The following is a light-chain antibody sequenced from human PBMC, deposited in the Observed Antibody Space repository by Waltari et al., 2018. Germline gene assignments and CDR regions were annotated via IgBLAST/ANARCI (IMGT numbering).Light chain of an antibody. CDR3: ASWDDSHYV. V-gene: IGLV1-47*01. CDR1: HSHLGRNS. J-gene: IGLJ1*01. Sequence: QSVMTQPPSASGTPRQRVPLPCSGSHSHLGRNSLYWYQQPPGAAPKLPIFRNNPRPSGVPDRFSGSKYGTSAFLAISELRSEDEAVYYCASWDDSHYVFGTGTKLTVL. CDR2: RNN.